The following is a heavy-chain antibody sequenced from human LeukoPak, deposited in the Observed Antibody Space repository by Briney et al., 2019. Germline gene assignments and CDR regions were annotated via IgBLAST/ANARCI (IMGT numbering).Heavy chain of an antibody. V-gene: IGHV4-4*07. Sequence: PSETLSLTCTVSGGSISSYYWSWIRQPAGKGLEWIGRIYTSGSTNYNPSLKSRVTISVDTSKNQFSLKLSSVTAADTAVYYCARDRGPYYYGSGSYASYYYYYYMDVWGKGTTVTISS. CDR1: GGSISSYY. CDR2: IYTSGST. J-gene: IGHJ6*03. CDR3: ARDRGPYYYGSGSYASYYYYYYMDV. D-gene: IGHD3-10*01.